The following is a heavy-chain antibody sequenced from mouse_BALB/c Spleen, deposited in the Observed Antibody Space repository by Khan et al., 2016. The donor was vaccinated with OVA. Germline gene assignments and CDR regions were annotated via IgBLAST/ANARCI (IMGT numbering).Heavy chain of an antibody. V-gene: IGHV2-2*02. CDR2: IWSGGST. CDR1: GFSLTNYG. D-gene: IGHD2-4*01. J-gene: IGHJ3*01. Sequence: QVQLKESGPGLVQPSQSLSITCTVSGFSLTNYGVHWVRQSPGKGLEWLGVIWSGGSTDYHAAFISRLSISKDNSKSQVFFKMNSLQPNDTAMYYCARNYDYDEGLAYWSQGTLVTVSA. CDR3: ARNYDYDEGLAY.